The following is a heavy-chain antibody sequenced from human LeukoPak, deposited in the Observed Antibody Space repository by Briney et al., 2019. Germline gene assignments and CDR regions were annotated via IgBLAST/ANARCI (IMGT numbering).Heavy chain of an antibody. Sequence: ASVKVSCKASGYTFTGYYMHWVRQAPGQGLEWMGWINPNSGGTNYAQKFQGRVTMTRDTSTSTVYMELSSLRSEDTAVYYCARCGIAARPGDYWGQGTLVTVSS. CDR3: ARCGIAARPGDY. J-gene: IGHJ4*02. CDR2: INPNSGGT. V-gene: IGHV1-2*02. D-gene: IGHD6-6*01. CDR1: GYTFTGYY.